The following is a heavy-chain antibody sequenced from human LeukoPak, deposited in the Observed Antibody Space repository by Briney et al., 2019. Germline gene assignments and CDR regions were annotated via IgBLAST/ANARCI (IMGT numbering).Heavy chain of an antibody. CDR2: ISGSGGST. CDR3: ANIPLITMVRGVITPY. J-gene: IGHJ4*02. CDR1: GFTFSSYA. Sequence: GGSLRLSCAASGFTFSSYAMSWVRQAPGKGLEWVSAISGSGGSTYYADSAKGRFTISRDNSENTLYLQMNSLRAEDTAVYYCANIPLITMVRGVITPYWGQGTLVTVSS. V-gene: IGHV3-23*01. D-gene: IGHD3-10*01.